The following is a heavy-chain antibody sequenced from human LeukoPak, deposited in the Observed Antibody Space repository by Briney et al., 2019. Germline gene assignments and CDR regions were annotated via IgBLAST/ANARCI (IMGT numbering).Heavy chain of an antibody. CDR3: AKVAVHYYDSSGINEGGGY. D-gene: IGHD3-22*01. J-gene: IGHJ4*02. CDR1: GFTFDDYA. CDR2: ISGDGGST. Sequence: GGSLRLSCAASGFTFDDYAMHWVRQAPGKGLGWVSLISGDGGSTYYADSVKGRFTISRDNSKNSLYLQMNSLRTEDTALYYCAKVAVHYYDSSGINEGGGYWGQGTLVTVSS. V-gene: IGHV3-43*02.